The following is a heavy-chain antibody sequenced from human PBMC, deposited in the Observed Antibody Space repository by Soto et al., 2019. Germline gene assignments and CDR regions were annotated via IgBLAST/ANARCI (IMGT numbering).Heavy chain of an antibody. CDR1: VLPFSSYG. V-gene: IGHV3-30*03. J-gene: IGHJ6*02. Sequence: GGALRLSCAASVLPFSSYGMHWVRQAPGKGLEWVAVISYDGSNKYYADSVKGRFTISRDNSKNTLYLQMNSLRAEDTAVYYCARDRTVTTDYYYGMDVWGQGTTVTVSS. CDR2: ISYDGSNK. CDR3: ARDRTVTTDYYYGMDV. D-gene: IGHD4-17*01.